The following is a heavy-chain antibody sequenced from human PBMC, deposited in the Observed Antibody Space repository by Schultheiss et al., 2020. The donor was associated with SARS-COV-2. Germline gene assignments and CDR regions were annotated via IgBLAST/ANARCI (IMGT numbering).Heavy chain of an antibody. CDR3: ASERGSGTYRGWFDP. Sequence: GGSLRLSFAASGFTVSGNSVNWVRQAPGKGLEWVSVILLGGGTYYADSVKGRFTMSRDTSKNTVYLQMNSLRVDDTAMYYCASERGSGTYRGWFDPWGQGTLVTVSS. V-gene: IGHV3-53*01. CDR1: GFTVSGNS. J-gene: IGHJ5*02. D-gene: IGHD3-16*02. CDR2: ILLGGGT.